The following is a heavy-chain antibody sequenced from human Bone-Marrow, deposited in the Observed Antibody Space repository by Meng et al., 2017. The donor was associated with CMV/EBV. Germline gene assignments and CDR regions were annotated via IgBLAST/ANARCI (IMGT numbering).Heavy chain of an antibody. Sequence: GGSLRLSCKGSGYSFTSYWIGWVRQMPGKGLEWMGIIYPGDSDTRYSPSFQGQVTISADKSISTAYLQWSSLKASDTAMYYCASNGAGSSWYYGMDVWGQGTTVTVS. CDR3: ASNGAGSSWYYGMDV. CDR2: IYPGDSDT. CDR1: GYSFTSYW. J-gene: IGHJ6*02. D-gene: IGHD6-13*01. V-gene: IGHV5-51*01.